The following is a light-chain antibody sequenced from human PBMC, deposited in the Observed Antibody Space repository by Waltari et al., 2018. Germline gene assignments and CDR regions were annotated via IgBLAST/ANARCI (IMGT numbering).Light chain of an antibody. CDR2: DAS. CDR3: QQYHDWPLT. V-gene: IGKV3-15*01. CDR1: RSGSSN. Sequence: EIVMTQSPATLSVSPGDRATLSCRASRSGSSNFAWYQQKPGQAPRLLIFDASARATGTPARFSGSGSGTEFTLTISSLQSEDFAVYYCQQYHDWPLTFGGGTKVEIK. J-gene: IGKJ4*01.